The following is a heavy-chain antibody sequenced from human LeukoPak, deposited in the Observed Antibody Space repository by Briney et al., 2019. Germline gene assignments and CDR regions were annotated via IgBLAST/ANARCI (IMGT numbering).Heavy chain of an antibody. CDR2: ISYDGSNK. CDR1: GFTFSSYA. D-gene: IGHD6-13*01. J-gene: IGHJ4*02. Sequence: GRSLRLSCAASGFTFSSYAMHWVRQAPGKGLEWVAVISYDGSNKYYADSVKGRFTISRDNSKNTLYLQMNSLRAEDTAVYYRARDTESSSWSGVFDYWGQGTLVTVSS. CDR3: ARDTESSSWSGVFDY. V-gene: IGHV3-30*04.